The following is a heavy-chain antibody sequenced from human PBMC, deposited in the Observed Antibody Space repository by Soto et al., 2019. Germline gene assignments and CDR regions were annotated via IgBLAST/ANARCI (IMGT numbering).Heavy chain of an antibody. CDR3: ARDLRAAGRPGMDV. V-gene: IGHV1-69*01. Sequence: QVQLVQSGAEVKKPGSSVKVSCKASGGTFGSYAISWVRQAPGQGLEWMGGIIPIFGTANYAQNFQGRVTITADESTSTAYMELSSLRSEDTAVYYCARDLRAAGRPGMDVWGQGTTVTVSS. D-gene: IGHD6-13*01. CDR1: GGTFGSYA. CDR2: IIPIFGTA. J-gene: IGHJ6*02.